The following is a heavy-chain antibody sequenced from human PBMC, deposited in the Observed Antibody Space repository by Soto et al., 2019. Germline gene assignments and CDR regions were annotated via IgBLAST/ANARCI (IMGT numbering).Heavy chain of an antibody. Sequence: SETLSLTCAVYGGSFSGYYWSWIRQPPGKGLEWIGEINHSGSTNYNPSLKSRVTISVDTSKNQFSLKLSSVTAADTAVYYCARLPQYYYDSSGYYSVADYWGQGTLVTSPQ. D-gene: IGHD3-22*01. J-gene: IGHJ4*02. CDR3: ARLPQYYYDSSGYYSVADY. CDR2: INHSGST. CDR1: GGSFSGYY. V-gene: IGHV4-34*01.